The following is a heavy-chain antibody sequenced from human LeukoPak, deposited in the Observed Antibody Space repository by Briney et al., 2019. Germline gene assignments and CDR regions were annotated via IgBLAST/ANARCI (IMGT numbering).Heavy chain of an antibody. J-gene: IGHJ5*02. V-gene: IGHV4-39*07. CDR2: NSGST. CDR1: SGSISTSNYY. Sequence: SETLSLTCTVSSGSISTSNYYWGWVRQPPGKALEWIGNNSGSTYYSPSLKSRVTISLDTSRNQFSLKLSSVTAADTAVYYCARDQLYCSSSSCRNLGWFDPWGQGTLVTVSS. D-gene: IGHD2-2*01. CDR3: ARDQLYCSSSSCRNLGWFDP.